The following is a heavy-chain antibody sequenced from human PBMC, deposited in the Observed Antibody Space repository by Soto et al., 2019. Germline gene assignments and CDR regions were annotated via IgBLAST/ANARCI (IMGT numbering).Heavy chain of an antibody. Sequence: PGGSLRLSCAASEFTFSNYAMSWVRQAPGKGLEWISYISSGSDTMYYADSVRGRFIISRDNARNSLYLQMNSLRDEDTALYYCAKKRGYSGWAPIWFDPWGQGTLVTVSS. J-gene: IGHJ5*02. CDR3: AKKRGYSGWAPIWFDP. V-gene: IGHV3-48*02. CDR1: EFTFSNYA. CDR2: ISSGSDTM. D-gene: IGHD1-26*01.